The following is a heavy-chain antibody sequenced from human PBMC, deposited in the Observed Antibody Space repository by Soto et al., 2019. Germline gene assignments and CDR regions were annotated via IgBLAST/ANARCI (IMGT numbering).Heavy chain of an antibody. CDR2: VYHTGSG. J-gene: IGHJ4*02. D-gene: IGHD2-15*01. CDR3: ARQRLGSCLGGSCQGPHLDF. CDR1: GSSITEYY. Sequence: QVQLQESGPGLVKPSETLSLTCTVSGSSITEYYWTWIRHPPGRGLEWIGAVYHTGSGNYNPSLKSRVTISVETSINQVSLRLSSLTAADTAVYYCARQRLGSCLGGSCQGPHLDFWGQGTLVTVSS. V-gene: IGHV4-59*08.